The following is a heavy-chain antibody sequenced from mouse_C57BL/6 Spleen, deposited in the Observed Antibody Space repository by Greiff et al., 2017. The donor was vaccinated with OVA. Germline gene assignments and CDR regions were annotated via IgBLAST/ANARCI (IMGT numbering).Heavy chain of an antibody. V-gene: IGHV1-50*01. CDR2: IDPSDSYT. J-gene: IGHJ4*01. CDR3: ASYGNYFGYYAMDY. D-gene: IGHD2-1*01. Sequence: VQLQQPGAELVKPGASVKLSCKASGYTFTSYWMQWVKQRPGQGLEWIGEIDPSDSYTNYNQKFKGKATLTVDTSSSTAYMQLSSLTSEDSAVYYCASYGNYFGYYAMDYWGQGTSVTVSS. CDR1: GYTFTSYW.